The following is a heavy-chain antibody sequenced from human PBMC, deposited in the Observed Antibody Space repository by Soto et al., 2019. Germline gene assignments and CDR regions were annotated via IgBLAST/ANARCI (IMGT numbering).Heavy chain of an antibody. Sequence: QVQLVQSGAEVKKPGASVKVSCETSGYTFINFGISWVRQAPGQGLEWMGWISVYNGNTKYAQKLQGRVTMTTDISTSTAYMELRSLRSDDTAVYYCARDLKDPADSGSFQHWGQGTLVTVSS. CDR3: ARDLKDPADSGSFQH. D-gene: IGHD3-10*01. V-gene: IGHV1-18*01. J-gene: IGHJ1*01. CDR2: ISVYNGNT. CDR1: GYTFINFG.